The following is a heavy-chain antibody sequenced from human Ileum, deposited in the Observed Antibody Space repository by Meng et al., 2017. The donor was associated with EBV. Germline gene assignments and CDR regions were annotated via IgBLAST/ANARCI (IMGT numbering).Heavy chain of an antibody. J-gene: IGHJ5*02. CDR1: GYTFTTYP. V-gene: IGHV1-3*04. D-gene: IGHD5-12*01. Sequence: QVQVVQSGAEVKKPGASVKVSCKSSGYTFTTYPMHWVRQAPGQRLEWIGWINTDNGNTKYSQKFQGRVTITRDTSASTAYLELSSLRSEDTAVYYCARAYSASWTGGRFDPWGQGTLVTVSS. CDR2: INTDNGNT. CDR3: ARAYSASWTGGRFDP.